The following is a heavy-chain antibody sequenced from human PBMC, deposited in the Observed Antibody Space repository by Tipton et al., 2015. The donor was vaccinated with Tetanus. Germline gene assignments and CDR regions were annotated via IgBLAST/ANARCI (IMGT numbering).Heavy chain of an antibody. D-gene: IGHD4-23*01. V-gene: IGHV4-61*01. CDR3: ARDSSFGSNSWAFDL. J-gene: IGHJ3*01. Sequence: GLVKPSETLSLTCSVSGAPVTSGRHHWSWIRLAPGRGLEWIGFVSDSGSTNYNPSVRGRVAISLDTSKNQFSLELTSVTAADTAVYYCARDSSFGSNSWAFDLWGRGTTVTVSS. CDR2: VSDSGST. CDR1: GAPVTSGRHH.